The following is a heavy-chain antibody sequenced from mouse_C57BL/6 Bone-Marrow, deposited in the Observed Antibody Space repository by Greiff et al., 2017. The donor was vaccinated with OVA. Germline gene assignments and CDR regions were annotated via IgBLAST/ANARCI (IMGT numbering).Heavy chain of an antibody. D-gene: IGHD2-4*01. J-gene: IGHJ2*01. V-gene: IGHV5-17*01. Sequence: EVQVVESGGGLVKPGGSLKLSCAASGFTFSDYGMHWVRQAPEKGLEWVAYISSGSSTIYYADTVKGRFTISRDNAKNTLFLQVTSLRSEDTAMYYCARHDYGFDYWGQGTTLTVSS. CDR2: ISSGSSTI. CDR1: GFTFSDYG. CDR3: ARHDYGFDY.